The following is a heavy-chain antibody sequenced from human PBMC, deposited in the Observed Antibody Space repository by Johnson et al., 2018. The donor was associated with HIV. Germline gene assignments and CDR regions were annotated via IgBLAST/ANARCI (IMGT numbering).Heavy chain of an antibody. CDR3: AKKLGVGGGSNKAFDI. D-gene: IGHD2-15*01. V-gene: IGHV3-23*04. CDR1: GFTFSSYA. CDR2: ISGSGGST. J-gene: IGHJ3*02. Sequence: EQLVVSGGGLVQPGGSLRLSCAASGFTFSSYAMSWVRQAPGKGLEWVSAISGSGGSTYYADSVKGRFTISRDNSKNTLYLQMNSLRAEDTAVYYCAKKLGVGGGSNKAFDIWGQGTMVTVSS.